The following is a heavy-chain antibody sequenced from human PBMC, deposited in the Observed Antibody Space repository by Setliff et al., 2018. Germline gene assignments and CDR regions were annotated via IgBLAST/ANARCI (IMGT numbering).Heavy chain of an antibody. CDR3: ARVVYYASGSSLSYGMDV. J-gene: IGHJ6*02. V-gene: IGHV1-46*01. CDR2: INVSGGSA. D-gene: IGHD3-10*01. CDR1: GYSFISYY. Sequence: ASVKVSCKTSGYSFISYYMYWVRQAPGQGLEWMGIINVSGGSASYAQKFQGRVTMTTDTSTNTVFMELRSLRSDDTAMFYCARVVYYASGSSLSYGMDVWGQGTAVTVSS.